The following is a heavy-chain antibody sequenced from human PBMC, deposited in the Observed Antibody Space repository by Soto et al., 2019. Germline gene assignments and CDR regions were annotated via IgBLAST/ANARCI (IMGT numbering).Heavy chain of an antibody. V-gene: IGHV4-4*07. D-gene: IGHD4-4*01. J-gene: IGHJ6*02. Sequence: SETRSLTWTVSGGSISRYYWSWIRQPAGKGLEWIGRIYTSGSTNYNPSLKSRVTMSVDTSKNQFSLKLSSVTAADTAVYYCARDIGSNYGGYGMDVWGQGTTVTVSS. CDR1: GGSISRYY. CDR2: IYTSGST. CDR3: ARDIGSNYGGYGMDV.